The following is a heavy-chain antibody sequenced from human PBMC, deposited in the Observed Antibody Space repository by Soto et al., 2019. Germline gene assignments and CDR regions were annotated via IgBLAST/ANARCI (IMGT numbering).Heavy chain of an antibody. D-gene: IGHD3-22*01. Sequence: QVQLQESGPGLVKPSGTLPLTCAVSGDSISSSNWWSWVRQPPGKGLEWIGEIYQSGSTNYNPSLKSRVTISIDKSKNQFSLKLSSVTAADTAVYYCARGSSYFEGSYYYMDVWGNAPTVTVSS. CDR1: GDSISSSNW. CDR2: IYQSGST. J-gene: IGHJ6*03. V-gene: IGHV4-4*02. CDR3: ARGSSYFEGSYYYMDV.